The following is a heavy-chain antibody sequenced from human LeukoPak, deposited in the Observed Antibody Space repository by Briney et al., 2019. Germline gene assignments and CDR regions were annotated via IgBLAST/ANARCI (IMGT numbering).Heavy chain of an antibody. J-gene: IGHJ6*02. CDR3: ARGLPYCSSTSCPPYYYYYGMEV. V-gene: IGHV7-4-1*02. Sequence: ASVKVSCTASGYTFTSYAMNWVRQAPGQGLEWMGWINTNTGNPTYAQGFTGRFVFSLDTSVSTAYLQISSLKAEDTAVYYCARGLPYCSSTSCPPYYYYYGMEVWGQGTTVTVSS. CDR2: INTNTGNP. CDR1: GYTFTSYA. D-gene: IGHD2-2*01.